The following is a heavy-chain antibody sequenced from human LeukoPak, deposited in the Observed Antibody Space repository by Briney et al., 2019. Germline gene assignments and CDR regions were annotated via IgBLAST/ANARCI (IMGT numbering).Heavy chain of an antibody. Sequence: GAPVKVSCKVSGYTLTELSMHWVRQAPGKGLEWMGGFDPEDGETIYAQKFQGRVTMTEDTSTDTAYMELSSLRSEDTAVYYCATEGYTAMVPPSYGMDVWGQGTTVTVSS. D-gene: IGHD5-18*01. CDR1: GYTLTELS. J-gene: IGHJ6*02. CDR2: FDPEDGET. V-gene: IGHV1-24*01. CDR3: ATEGYTAMVPPSYGMDV.